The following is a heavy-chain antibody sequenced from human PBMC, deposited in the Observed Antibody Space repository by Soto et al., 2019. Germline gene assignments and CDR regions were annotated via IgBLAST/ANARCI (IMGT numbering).Heavy chain of an antibody. V-gene: IGHV1-18*01. J-gene: IGHJ5*02. Sequence: ASVKVSCKASGYTFTSYGISWVRQAPGQGLEWMGWISAYNGNTNSAQKFQGRVTMTTDTSTSTAYMELRSLRSDDTAVYYCARDWDDYRPIFFDPWGQGTLVTVSS. CDR2: ISAYNGNT. D-gene: IGHD4-4*01. CDR3: ARDWDDYRPIFFDP. CDR1: GYTFTSYG.